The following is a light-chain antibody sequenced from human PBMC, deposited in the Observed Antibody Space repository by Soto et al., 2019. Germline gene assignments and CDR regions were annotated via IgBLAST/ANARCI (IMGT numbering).Light chain of an antibody. CDR2: DVS. V-gene: IGLV2-14*01. CDR3: SSYTSSSTPLYV. J-gene: IGLJ1*01. Sequence: QALLTQPAPVSVSPGQSITISFTGTSSDVGGYNYVSWYQQHPGKAPKLMIYDVSNRPSGVSNRFSGSKSGNTASLTISGLQAEDEADYYCSSYTSSSTPLYVFGTGTKVTVL. CDR1: SSDVGGYNY.